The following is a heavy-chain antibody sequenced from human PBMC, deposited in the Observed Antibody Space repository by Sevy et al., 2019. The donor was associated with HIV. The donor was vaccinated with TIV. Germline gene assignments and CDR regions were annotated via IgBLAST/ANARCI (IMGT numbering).Heavy chain of an antibody. V-gene: IGHV3-33*01. CDR2: IWSDGAYQ. CDR1: GFTFSNYA. CDR3: ARGGYYYDSAAYYALDS. J-gene: IGHJ4*02. D-gene: IGHD3-22*01. Sequence: GGSLRLSCAATGFTFSNYAMHWVRQAPGKGMEWVAIIWSDGAYQYHGASVKGRFTISRDNSKNTLYLQMNNVGVEATALYYCARGGYYYDSAAYYALDSWGQGTLVTVSS.